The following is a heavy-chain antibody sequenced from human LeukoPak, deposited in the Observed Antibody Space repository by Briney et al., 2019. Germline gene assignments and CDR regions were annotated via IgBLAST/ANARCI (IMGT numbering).Heavy chain of an antibody. J-gene: IGHJ6*02. CDR2: ISSSSSYI. V-gene: IGHV3-21*01. Sequence: PGGSLRLSCAASGFTFSSYSMNWVRQAPGKGLEWVSSISSSSSYIYYADSVKGRFTISRDNAKNSLYLQMNSLRAEDTAVYYCASAVAGTDYCYGMDVWGQGTTVTVSS. D-gene: IGHD6-19*01. CDR1: GFTFSSYS. CDR3: ASAVAGTDYCYGMDV.